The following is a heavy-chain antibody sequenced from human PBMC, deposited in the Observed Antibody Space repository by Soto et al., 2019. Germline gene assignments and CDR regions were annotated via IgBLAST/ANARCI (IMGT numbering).Heavy chain of an antibody. CDR1: GGSISSGGYS. CDR2: INHSGST. Sequence: SETLSLTCAVSGGSISSGGYSWSWIRQPPGKGLEWIGYINHSGSTNYNPSLKSRVTISVDTSKNQFSLKLSSVTAADTAVYYCASLSLRGALIDYWGQGTLVTVSS. J-gene: IGHJ4*02. D-gene: IGHD3-10*01. V-gene: IGHV4-30-2*01. CDR3: ASLSLRGALIDY.